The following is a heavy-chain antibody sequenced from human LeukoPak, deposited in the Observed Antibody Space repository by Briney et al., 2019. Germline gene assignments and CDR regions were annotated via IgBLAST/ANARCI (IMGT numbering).Heavy chain of an antibody. CDR1: GFTFSRYW. CDR3: ARDSPGYGGYDF. D-gene: IGHD5-12*01. Sequence: PGGSLRLSCAASGFTFSRYWMSWVRQAPGKGPEWVANIKQGRSGKYYVAAVRGRFTISKDNAKNSLYLQMNSLRAEDTAVYYCARDSPGYGGYDFWGQGTLVTVSS. J-gene: IGHJ4*02. CDR2: IKQGRSGK. V-gene: IGHV3-7*01.